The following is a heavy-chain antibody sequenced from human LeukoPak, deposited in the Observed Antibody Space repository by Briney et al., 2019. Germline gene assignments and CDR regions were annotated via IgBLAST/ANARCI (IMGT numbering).Heavy chain of an antibody. CDR3: ARARDDSIGSRWFDP. CDR2: IKSSGSST. J-gene: IGHJ5*02. CDR1: GDTFTNYY. V-gene: IGHV1-46*01. Sequence: ASVKVSCKASGDTFTNYYIHWVRQAPGQGLEWMGIIKSSGSSTTYAQKFQGRVTMTWDTSTSTVYMELSSLRSEDTAVYYCARARDDSIGSRWFDPWGQGTLVTVSS. D-gene: IGHD3-22*01.